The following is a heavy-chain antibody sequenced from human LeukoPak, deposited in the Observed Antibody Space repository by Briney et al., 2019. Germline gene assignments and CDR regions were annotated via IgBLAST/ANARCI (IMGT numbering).Heavy chain of an antibody. CDR2: ISSSSSYI. CDR3: AKSGTHQKSVTEYFQH. V-gene: IGHV3-21*04. J-gene: IGHJ1*01. CDR1: GFTFSSYS. Sequence: GGSLRLSCAASGFTFSSYSMNWVRQAPLKGLELFSPISSSSSYIYYADSVKGRFTISRDNAKNSLYLQMNSLRAEDTAVYYCAKSGTHQKSVTEYFQHWGQGTLVTVSS. D-gene: IGHD1-1*01.